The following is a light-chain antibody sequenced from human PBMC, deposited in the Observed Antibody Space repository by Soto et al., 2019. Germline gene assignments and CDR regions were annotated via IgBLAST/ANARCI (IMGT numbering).Light chain of an antibody. CDR1: QGVSRY. V-gene: IGKV1-39*01. CDR3: QQSYITPPIT. CDR2: AAS. Sequence: DVQMTHSPSSLSALVGDRVTITFRASQGVSRYLNWYQHKPGKAPKLLINAASNLRSGVPSRFSGSGSGTDFTLTIDGLQPEDFAVYYCQQSYITPPITFGQGTRLEIK. J-gene: IGKJ5*01.